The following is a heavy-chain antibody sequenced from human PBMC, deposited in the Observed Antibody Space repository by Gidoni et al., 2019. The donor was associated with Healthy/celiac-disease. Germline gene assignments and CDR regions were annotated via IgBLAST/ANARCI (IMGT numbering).Heavy chain of an antibody. CDR3: ARLLYCGGDCYPNYFDY. CDR2: IYYSGST. V-gene: IGHV4-39*01. D-gene: IGHD2-21*01. CDR1: GGSISSSSYY. J-gene: IGHJ4*02. Sequence: QLQLQESGPGLVKPSETLSLTCTVSGGSISSSSYYWGGIRQPPGKGLEWIGSIYYSGSTYYNPSLKSRVTISVDTSKIQFSLKLSSVTAADTAVYYWARLLYCGGDCYPNYFDYWGQGTLVTVSS.